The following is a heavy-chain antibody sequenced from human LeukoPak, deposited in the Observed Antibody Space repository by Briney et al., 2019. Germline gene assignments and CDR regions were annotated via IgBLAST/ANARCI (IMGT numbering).Heavy chain of an antibody. V-gene: IGHV4-59*01. CDR3: ARAVYSSGPGYWFDP. J-gene: IGHJ5*02. CDR2: IYYSGST. Sequence: SETLSLTCTVSGGSISSYYWSWIRQPPGKGLEWIGYIYYSGSTNYNPSLKSRVTISVGTSKNQFSLKLSSVTAADTSVYYCARAVYSSGPGYWFDPWGQGTLVTVSS. D-gene: IGHD6-19*01. CDR1: GGSISSYY.